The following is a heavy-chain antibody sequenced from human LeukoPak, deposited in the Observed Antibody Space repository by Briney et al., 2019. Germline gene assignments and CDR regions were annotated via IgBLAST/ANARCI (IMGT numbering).Heavy chain of an antibody. J-gene: IGHJ5*02. CDR1: GYSFSSSG. D-gene: IGHD6-19*01. Sequence: ASVKVCCKASGYSFSSSGINWVRQAPGHGLEWMGWISASNGNTDYAQNFQGRVTMTTDTSTSTAYMELKSLRSDDTAVYYCAREGRLAPWLVPGGWFDPWGQGTLVTVSS. CDR3: AREGRLAPWLVPGGWFDP. CDR2: ISASNGNT. V-gene: IGHV1-18*01.